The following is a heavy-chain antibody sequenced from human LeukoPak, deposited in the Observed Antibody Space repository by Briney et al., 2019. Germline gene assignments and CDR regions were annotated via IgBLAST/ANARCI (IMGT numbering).Heavy chain of an antibody. CDR3: AKAPGAHSKSYYLDY. CDR1: ALTVIKSA. V-gene: IGHV3-23*01. CDR2: ISSSGGST. D-gene: IGHD4-23*01. Sequence: GGSLRLSRAPAALTVIKSATGSVRQAPGKGLEWVSTISSSGGSTYYADSVKGRFTISRDNSKNTLYLQMSSLRAEDTAVYYCAKAPGAHSKSYYLDYWGQGTLVTVSS. J-gene: IGHJ4*02.